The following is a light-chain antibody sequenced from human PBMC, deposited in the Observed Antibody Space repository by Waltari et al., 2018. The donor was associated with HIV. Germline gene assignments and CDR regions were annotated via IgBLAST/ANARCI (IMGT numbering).Light chain of an antibody. J-gene: IGLJ1*01. CDR3: SSYTSSSTYV. V-gene: IGLV2-14*03. CDR1: SSDIGAYNY. Sequence: QSALTQPASVSGSPGQSITISCTGTSSDIGAYNYVSWYQQRPGTAPQLLIYDVSSRPSGISNRFSGSKSDKTASLTISGLQADDEADYYCSSYTSSSTYVFGTGTKVTVL. CDR2: DVS.